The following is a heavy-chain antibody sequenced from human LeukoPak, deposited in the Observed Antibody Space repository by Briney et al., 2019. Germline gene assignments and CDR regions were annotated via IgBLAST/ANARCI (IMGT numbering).Heavy chain of an antibody. CDR1: GYNFIDYY. V-gene: IGHV1-2*02. Sequence: ASVKVSCKTSGYNFIDYYINWVRQAPGQGLEWMAWMNPNTGGTKFAQRFQGRVTMTRDTSISTAYMELSRLTSDDTAVYYCARGVSSSWFSSWFDSWAREPWSPCPQ. CDR2: MNPNTGGT. J-gene: IGHJ5*01. D-gene: IGHD3-22*01. CDR3: ARGVSSSWFSSWFDS.